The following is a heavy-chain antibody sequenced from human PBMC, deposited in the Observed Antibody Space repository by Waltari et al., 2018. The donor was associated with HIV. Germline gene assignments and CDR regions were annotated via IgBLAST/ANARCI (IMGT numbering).Heavy chain of an antibody. V-gene: IGHV3-48*02. CDR2: IRINSATR. D-gene: IGHD2-8*01. CDR1: GFSFSSHS. Sequence: LVESGGGLVQPGGSLRLSCAAYGFSFSSHSMNWVRQATGKRLGWLSYIRINSATRYYAYSVGGRFTISRDNAKNALFLQMNNLIDDDTAVYYCVAGMASRGFDPWGQGTLVTVSS. CDR3: VAGMASRGFDP. J-gene: IGHJ5*02.